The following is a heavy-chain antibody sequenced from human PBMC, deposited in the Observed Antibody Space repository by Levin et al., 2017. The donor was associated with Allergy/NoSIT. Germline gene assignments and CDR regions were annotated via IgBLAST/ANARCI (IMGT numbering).Heavy chain of an antibody. CDR3: AREPAYFDY. J-gene: IGHJ4*02. CDR1: GGSVTSGRYY. V-gene: IGHV4-61*01. Sequence: SCTVSGGSVTSGRYYWSWIRQPPGKGLEWIGYMYYNWSTNYNPSLKSRVTISVDTSKNQFSLKLSSVTAADTAVYYCAREPAYFDYWGQGTLVTVSS. CDR2: MYYNWST.